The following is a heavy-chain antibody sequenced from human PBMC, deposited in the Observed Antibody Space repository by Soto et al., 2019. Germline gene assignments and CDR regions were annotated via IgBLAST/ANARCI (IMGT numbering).Heavy chain of an antibody. D-gene: IGHD2-8*02. CDR1: GYTLSDYF. Sequence: QVQLLQSGAEVRKPGASVRVSCEASGYTLSDYFMQWVRQAPGQGLEWMGWINPNTGDTHYALKFQGRVTMTRDTSINTAYMQLNRLTSEDTAVYFCTREGVCIGTGGTGNEAFYIWGQGTKVNVSS. CDR2: INPNTGDT. CDR3: TREGVCIGTGGTGNEAFYI. J-gene: IGHJ3*02. V-gene: IGHV1-2*02.